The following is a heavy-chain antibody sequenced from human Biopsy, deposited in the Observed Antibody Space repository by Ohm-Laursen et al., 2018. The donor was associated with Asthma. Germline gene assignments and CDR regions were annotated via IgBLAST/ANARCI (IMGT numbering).Heavy chain of an antibody. J-gene: IGHJ5*02. CDR1: GYFLSKMP. CDR2: FVRER. CDR3: ADLFFQAFDT. Sequence: ASVKVSCKVSGYFLSKMPMHWLRQAPGKGLEWMGGFVRERIYAQKFRGRLTMTEDISTDTAYMELNSLTSEDTAVYYCADLFFQAFDTWGQGTPVTVSS. D-gene: IGHD3-3*01. V-gene: IGHV1-24*01.